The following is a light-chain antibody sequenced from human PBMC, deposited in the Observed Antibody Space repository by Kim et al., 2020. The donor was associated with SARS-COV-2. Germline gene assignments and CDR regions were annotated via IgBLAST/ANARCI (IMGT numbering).Light chain of an antibody. CDR3: QAWDSSTVV. J-gene: IGLJ2*01. CDR2: QDS. V-gene: IGLV3-1*01. CDR1: KLGDKY. Sequence: SYELTQPPSVSVSPGQTASITCSVDKLGDKYACWYQQKPGQSPVLVIYQDSKRPSGIPERFSGSTSGNTATLTISGTQAMDEADYYCQAWDSSTVVFGGGTQLTVL.